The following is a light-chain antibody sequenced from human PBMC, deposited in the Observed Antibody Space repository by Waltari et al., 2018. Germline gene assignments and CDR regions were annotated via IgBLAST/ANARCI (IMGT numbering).Light chain of an antibody. V-gene: IGLV3-21*03. CDR2: DDR. CDR1: NIRSYS. CDR3: QVWNGGNDHDFV. Sequence: SYVVTQSPSVSVAPGTTAKLSCGGDNIRSYSVHWYQQKAGQAPVLVVYDDRDRPSGVPERFSGSNSGNTATLTISRVEAGDEADYYCQVWNGGNDHDFVFGSGT. J-gene: IGLJ1*01.